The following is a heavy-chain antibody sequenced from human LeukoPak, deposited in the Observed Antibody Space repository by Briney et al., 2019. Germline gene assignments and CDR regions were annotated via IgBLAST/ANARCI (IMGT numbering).Heavy chain of an antibody. CDR2: ISSNGGST. D-gene: IGHD6-19*01. Sequence: PGGSLRLSCSASGFTFSSYAMHWVRQAPGKGLEYVSAISSNGGSTYYADPVKGRFTISRDNSKNTLYLQMSSLRAEDTAVYYCVKDVDSSGWPYYYYGMDVWGQGTTVTVSS. CDR1: GFTFSSYA. J-gene: IGHJ6*02. V-gene: IGHV3-64D*06. CDR3: VKDVDSSGWPYYYYGMDV.